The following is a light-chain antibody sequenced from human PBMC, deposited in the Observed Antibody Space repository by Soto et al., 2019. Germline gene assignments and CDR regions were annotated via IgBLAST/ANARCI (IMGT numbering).Light chain of an antibody. Sequence: EIVMTQSPATLSVSPGERATLSCRASQSVTSNLAWYQQKPGQAPRLLIYGASTRATGIPARFSGSGSGTEFTLTISSLQSEDFAVYYCQQYNNWPYTFGLGTQLEIK. V-gene: IGKV3-15*01. CDR1: QSVTSN. CDR2: GAS. CDR3: QQYNNWPYT. J-gene: IGKJ2*01.